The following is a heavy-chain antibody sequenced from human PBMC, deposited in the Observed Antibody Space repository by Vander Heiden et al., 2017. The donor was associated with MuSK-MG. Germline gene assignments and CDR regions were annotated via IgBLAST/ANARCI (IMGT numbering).Heavy chain of an antibody. CDR3: ARDSPQVRGITHGG. J-gene: IGHJ4*02. V-gene: IGHV3-30*04. Sequence: QVQLVEPGGGVVQPGRSLRLSCASSGFSLSVYSMHWVRQAPGKGLEWVAVISYDGSNEYYINSVKGRFTISRDNSKNTLYLQMNSLRADDTAVYYCARDSPQVRGITHGGWGQGTLVTVSS. CDR1: GFSLSVYS. D-gene: IGHD3-10*01. CDR2: ISYDGSNE.